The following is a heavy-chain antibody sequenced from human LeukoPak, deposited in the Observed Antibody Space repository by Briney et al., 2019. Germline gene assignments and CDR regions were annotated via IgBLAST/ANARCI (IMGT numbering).Heavy chain of an antibody. CDR1: GGSITGYY. Sequence: KPSETLSLTCTVSGGSITGYYWSWIRQPPGKGLEWIGYIYYSGSTNSNPSLKSRVTISVDTSKNQFSLKLISVTAADTAVYYCARGRGARSSRWYNWFDPWGQGTLVTVSS. J-gene: IGHJ5*02. CDR3: ARGRGARSSRWYNWFDP. V-gene: IGHV4-59*12. CDR2: IYYSGST. D-gene: IGHD6-13*01.